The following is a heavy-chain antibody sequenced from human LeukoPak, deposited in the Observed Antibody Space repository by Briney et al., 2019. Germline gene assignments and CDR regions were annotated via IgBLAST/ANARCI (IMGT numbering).Heavy chain of an antibody. D-gene: IGHD2-2*01. CDR2: ISGSGETT. Sequence: QPGGSLRLSCAASGFTFRAHAMTWVRQAPGKGLEWVSGISGSGETTYYADSVRGRFTVSRDNSKNTLYLQMNSLRAEDTAVYYCAKVGQVVPAADYFDYWGQGTLVTVSS. CDR3: AKVGQVVPAADYFDY. CDR1: GFTFRAHA. V-gene: IGHV3-23*01. J-gene: IGHJ4*02.